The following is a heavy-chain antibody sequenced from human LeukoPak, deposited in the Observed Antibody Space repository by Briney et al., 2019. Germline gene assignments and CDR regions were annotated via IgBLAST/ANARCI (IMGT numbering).Heavy chain of an antibody. D-gene: IGHD3-22*01. CDR2: IRSKANGGTT. J-gene: IGHJ4*02. V-gene: IGHV3-49*04. Sequence: GGSLRLSCAASGFTFSSYAMSWVRQAPGKGLEWIGFIRSKANGGTTEYAASLKGTFAISRDDSKSTAYLQMNSLKTEDTAVYYCARAYDWSGYYQAYWGQGTLVTVSS. CDR1: GFTFSSYA. CDR3: ARAYDWSGYYQAY.